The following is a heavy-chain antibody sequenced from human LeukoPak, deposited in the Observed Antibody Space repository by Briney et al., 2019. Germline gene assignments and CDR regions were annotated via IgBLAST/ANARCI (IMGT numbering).Heavy chain of an antibody. D-gene: IGHD1-1*01. CDR2: ISSSSSYI. J-gene: IGHJ6*02. CDR1: GFTFSSYS. V-gene: IGHV3-21*01. Sequence: PGGSLRLSCAASGFTFSSYSMNWVRQAPGKGLEWVSSISSSSSYIYYADSVKGRFTISRDNAKNSLYLQMNSLRAEDTAVYYCARDLEEEGYYYYGMDVWGQGTPVTVSS. CDR3: ARDLEEEGYYYYGMDV.